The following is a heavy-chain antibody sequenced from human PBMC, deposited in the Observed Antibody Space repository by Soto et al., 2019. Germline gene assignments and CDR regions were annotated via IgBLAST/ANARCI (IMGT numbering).Heavy chain of an antibody. D-gene: IGHD1-1*01. J-gene: IGHJ4*02. Sequence: QVQLQESGPGLVKPSETLSLTCTVSGDSISSHYWSWIRQPPGRGLEWIGYTHSSGNTNYNPSFTTPVPISVDTSKYQVSLTLRSITTADTAVYYCASAAWYNAYWAQGTLFTVSS. V-gene: IGHV4-59*11. CDR1: GDSISSHY. CDR3: ASAAWYNAY. CDR2: THSSGNT.